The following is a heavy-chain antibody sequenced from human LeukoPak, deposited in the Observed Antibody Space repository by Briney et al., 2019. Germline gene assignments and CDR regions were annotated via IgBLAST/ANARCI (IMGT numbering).Heavy chain of an antibody. D-gene: IGHD3-22*01. V-gene: IGHV1-2*02. J-gene: IGHJ4*02. CDR2: INPHNGGT. CDR3: ARGEEGGIIVVL. Sequence: ASLKVSCKASGYTFTGYYLHWVRQAPGQGLEWMGWINPHNGGTNYAQKFQGRVTMTRDTSNTTAYMELSRLRSDDTAVYYCARGEEGGIIVVLWGQGTLVTVSS. CDR1: GYTFTGYY.